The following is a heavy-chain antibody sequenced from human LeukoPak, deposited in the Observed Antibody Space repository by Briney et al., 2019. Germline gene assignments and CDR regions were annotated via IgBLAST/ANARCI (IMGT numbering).Heavy chain of an antibody. J-gene: IGHJ5*02. D-gene: IGHD6-19*01. Sequence: GGSLRLSCAAYGFTFSSYTMNWVRLAPGKGLEWVSSIRSSSSCIYYADSVNGRFTISRDNAKNSLYLQMNSLTAADTAVYYCARAVAGSQLDHWGQGTQVTVSS. CDR2: IRSSSSCI. CDR3: ARAVAGSQLDH. V-gene: IGHV3-21*01. CDR1: GFTFSSYT.